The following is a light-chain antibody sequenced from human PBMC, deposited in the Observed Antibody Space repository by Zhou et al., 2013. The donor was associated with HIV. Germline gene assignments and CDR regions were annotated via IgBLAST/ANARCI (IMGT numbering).Light chain of an antibody. J-gene: IGKJ2*01. CDR3: QQYGSLWYT. Sequence: EIVLTQSPDTLSLSPGERATLSCRASQSVSSSSLGWYQQKPGQAPRLLIYGASTRATGIPDRFSGSGSGTDFTLTISRLEPEDFAVYYCQQYGSLWYTFGQGTKLEIK. V-gene: IGKV3-20*01. CDR2: GAS. CDR1: QSVSSSS.